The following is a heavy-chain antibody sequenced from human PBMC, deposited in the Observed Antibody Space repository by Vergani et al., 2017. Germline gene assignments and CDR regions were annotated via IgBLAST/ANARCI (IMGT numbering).Heavy chain of an antibody. V-gene: IGHV4-4*07. CDR3: AGGNCGVNCPKYNWLAP. D-gene: IGHD2-21*01. Sequence: QVHLQESGPGVVKPSDTLSLTCTVSGGSMSDFYWTWIRQPAGRGLEWIGRIYPNGNGNYNESLRSRVTMSIDTSRSQFSLSLSSVTAADTAVYYCAGGNCGVNCPKYNWLAPWGRGILVTVSS. CDR1: GGSMSDFY. CDR2: IYPNGNG. J-gene: IGHJ5*02.